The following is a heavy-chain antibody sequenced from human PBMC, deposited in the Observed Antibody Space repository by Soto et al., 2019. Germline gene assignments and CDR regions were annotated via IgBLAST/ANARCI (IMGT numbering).Heavy chain of an antibody. D-gene: IGHD5-12*01. CDR1: GYIFTSYW. CDR2: IKPSGGST. V-gene: IGHV1-46*01. Sequence: QVQLVQSGAEVKRPGDSVTVSCKTSGYIFTSYWIHWVRQAPGQGLEWMGLIKPSGGSTTYAQKFQGRVTMTRDTPTSKVYMELRSLKSEDTAVYYCARVEGYSADERDWGQGTLVTVSS. CDR3: ARVEGYSADERD. J-gene: IGHJ4*02.